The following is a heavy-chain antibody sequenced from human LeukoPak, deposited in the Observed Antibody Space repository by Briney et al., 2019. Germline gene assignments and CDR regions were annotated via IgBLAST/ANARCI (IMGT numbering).Heavy chain of an antibody. J-gene: IGHJ4*02. CDR1: GFTFKRYA. Sequence: PGGSLRLSCAASGFTFKRYAMSWVRQAPGKGLAWVSAISGSGGSTYYADSVKGRCTISRDNSKDTLYLQMNSRRAEDTGVYYCAKDGSSGSWYAYMGYWGQGTLVTVSS. V-gene: IGHV3-23*01. CDR3: AKDGSSGSWYAYMGY. CDR2: ISGSGGST. D-gene: IGHD6-13*01.